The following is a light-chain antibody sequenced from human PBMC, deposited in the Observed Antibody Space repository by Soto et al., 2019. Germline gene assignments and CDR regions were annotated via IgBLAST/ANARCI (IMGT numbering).Light chain of an antibody. J-gene: IGKJ3*01. V-gene: IGKV3-15*01. Sequence: EIVMTQSPATLSVSPGERATLSRRASQSVSSNLAWYQQKPGQAPRLLIYGASTRATGIPARFSGSGSGTDFTLTISRLEPEDFAVYYCQQYGSSPFTFGPGTKVDIK. CDR2: GAS. CDR3: QQYGSSPFT. CDR1: QSVSSN.